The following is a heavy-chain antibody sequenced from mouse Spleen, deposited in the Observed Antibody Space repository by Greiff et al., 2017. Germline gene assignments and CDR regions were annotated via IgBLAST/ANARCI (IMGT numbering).Heavy chain of an antibody. Sequence: VKLQESGAELARPGASVKMSCKASGYTFTSYTMHWVKQRPGQGLEWIGYINPSSGYTNYNQKFKDKATLTADKSSSTAYMQLSSLTSEDSAVYYCARSEGLRRSDYWGQGTTLTVSS. V-gene: IGHV1-4*01. J-gene: IGHJ2*01. CDR3: ARSEGLRRSDY. CDR2: INPSSGYT. D-gene: IGHD2-2*01. CDR1: GYTFTSYT.